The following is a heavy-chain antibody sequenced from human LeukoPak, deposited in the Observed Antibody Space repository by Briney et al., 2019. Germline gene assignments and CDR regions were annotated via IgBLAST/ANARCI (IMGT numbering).Heavy chain of an antibody. CDR1: GGSISSYY. CDR2: IYYSGST. CDR3: AVGDWAYYYGMDV. V-gene: IGHV4-59*01. D-gene: IGHD3-10*01. Sequence: PSETLSLTCTVSGGSISSYYWSWLRQPPGKGLEWIGYIYYSGSTNYKPSLKSRVTISVDTSKNQFSLKLSSVTAADTAVYYCAVGDWAYYYGMDVWGKGTTVTVSS. J-gene: IGHJ6*04.